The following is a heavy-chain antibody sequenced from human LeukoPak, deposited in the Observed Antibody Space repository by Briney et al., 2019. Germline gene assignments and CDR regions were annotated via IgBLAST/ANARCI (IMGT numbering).Heavy chain of an antibody. CDR3: ARVKVNTAMALQYYHYYMDV. V-gene: IGHV4-59*01. J-gene: IGHJ6*03. D-gene: IGHD5-18*01. CDR2: IPTSGDI. CDR1: GDSIRNSY. Sequence: PSETLSLTCTVSGDSIRNSYWSWIRQPPGKGLEWIGYIPTSGDINYNPSLKSRVTISLQTSKNQVSLKVNSVTAADTAVHFCARVKVNTAMALQYYHYYMDVWGKGTTVIVSS.